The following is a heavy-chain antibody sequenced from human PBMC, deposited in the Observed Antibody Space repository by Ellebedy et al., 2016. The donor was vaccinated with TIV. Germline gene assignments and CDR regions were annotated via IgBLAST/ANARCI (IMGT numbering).Heavy chain of an antibody. J-gene: IGHJ4*02. D-gene: IGHD6-19*01. CDR3: ARGTQVAGSAYSLIDY. CDR1: GFTFSRFW. Sequence: GESLKISCAASGFTFSRFWMAWVRQAPGKGLEWVSAISGSGIYIEYADSVKGRFTISIDNSKNTLYLQMSSLRAEDTAIYYCARGTQVAGSAYSLIDYWGQGTLVTVSS. V-gene: IGHV3-23*01. CDR2: ISGSGIYI.